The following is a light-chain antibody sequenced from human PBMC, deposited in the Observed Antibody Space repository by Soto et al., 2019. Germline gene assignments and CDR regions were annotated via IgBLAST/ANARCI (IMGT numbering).Light chain of an antibody. CDR1: SSVVGGYNY. CDR3: SSYAGRNNYV. CDR2: EVS. V-gene: IGLV2-8*01. Sequence: SALAQPPSASGSPGQSVTISCTGTSSVVGGYNYVSWYQQHPGKAPKLMIYEVSKRPSGVPDRFSGSKSGNTASLTVSGLQAEDEADYYCSSYAGRNNYVFGTGTKVTVL. J-gene: IGLJ1*01.